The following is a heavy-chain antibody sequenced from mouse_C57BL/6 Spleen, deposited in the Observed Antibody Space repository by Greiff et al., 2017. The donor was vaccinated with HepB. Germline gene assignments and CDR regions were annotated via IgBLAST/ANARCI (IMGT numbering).Heavy chain of an antibody. V-gene: IGHV1-22*01. CDR2: IKPNNGGT. CDR1: GYTFTDYN. J-gene: IGHJ2*01. CDR3: AREGDYGNYEGGY. Sequence: EVKLVESGPELVKPGASVKMSCKASGYTFTDYNMHWVKQSHGKSLEWIGYIKPNNGGTSYNQKFKGKATLTVNKSSSTAYVELRSLTSEDSAVYYCAREGDYGNYEGGYWGQGTTLTVSS. D-gene: IGHD2-1*01.